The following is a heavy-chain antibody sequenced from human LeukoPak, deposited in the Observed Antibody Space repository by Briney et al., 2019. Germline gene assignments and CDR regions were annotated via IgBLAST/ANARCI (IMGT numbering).Heavy chain of an antibody. Sequence: GRSLRLSCSASGFTFSNGWMGWVRQAPGKGLEWVGRIKSKVDGGTTDYAAPVKGRFTISRDDSKNTLYLQMNSLKTEDTAVYYCTCGWYLDYWGQGTLVTVSS. CDR2: IKSKVDGGTT. CDR3: TCGWYLDY. J-gene: IGHJ4*02. CDR1: GFTFSNGW. V-gene: IGHV3-15*01. D-gene: IGHD6-19*01.